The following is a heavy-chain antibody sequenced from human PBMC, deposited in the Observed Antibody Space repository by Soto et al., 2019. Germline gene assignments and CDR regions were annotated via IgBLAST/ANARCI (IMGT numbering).Heavy chain of an antibody. Sequence: QVHLVESGGGVGQPGRSLRLSCAASGFTFNTYGIQWVRQAPGKGLEWVAIITSDANIKYHADSVKGRFTVSRDNSKNTVYLQMDSLRPEYTALYYCARGGDFDYWGQGTLVTVSS. J-gene: IGHJ4*02. CDR3: ARGGDFDY. V-gene: IGHV3-30*03. D-gene: IGHD3-10*01. CDR2: ITSDANIK. CDR1: GFTFNTYG.